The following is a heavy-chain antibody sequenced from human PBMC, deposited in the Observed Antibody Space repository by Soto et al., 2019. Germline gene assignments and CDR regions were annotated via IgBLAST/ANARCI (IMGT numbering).Heavy chain of an antibody. CDR1: GFTFGDYA. CDR2: ISGSGGST. D-gene: IGHD1-26*01. CDR3: AKAVGATTAFDH. V-gene: IGHV3-23*01. J-gene: IGHJ4*02. Sequence: EVQLSESGRGLVQPGGSLRLSCAASGFTFGDYAMSWVRQAPGQGLEWVSHISGSGGSTFYADSVKGRFSISRDNSKNTLNLQMNSLRAEDTAVYYCAKAVGATTAFDHWGQGTLVTVSS.